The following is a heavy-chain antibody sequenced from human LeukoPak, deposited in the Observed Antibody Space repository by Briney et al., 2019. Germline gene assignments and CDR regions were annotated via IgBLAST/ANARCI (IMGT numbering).Heavy chain of an antibody. CDR3: ARGGYGDPYYFDY. V-gene: IGHV3-53*01. CDR2: IYSGGST. CDR1: GFTVSSNY. D-gene: IGHD4-17*01. Sequence: PGGSLGLSCAASGFTVSSNYMSWVRQAPGKGLEWVSVIYSGGSTYYADSVKGRFTISRDNSKNTLYLQMNSLRAEDTAVYYCARGGYGDPYYFDYWGQGTLVTVSS. J-gene: IGHJ4*02.